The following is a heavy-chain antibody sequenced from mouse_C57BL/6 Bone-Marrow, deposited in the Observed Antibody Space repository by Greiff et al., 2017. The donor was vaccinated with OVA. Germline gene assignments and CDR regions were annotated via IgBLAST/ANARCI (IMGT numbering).Heavy chain of an antibody. CDR1: GYAFSSSW. J-gene: IGHJ1*03. CDR3: ARSSLGSDWYFDV. V-gene: IGHV1-82*01. D-gene: IGHD1-1*01. CDR2: IYPGDGDT. Sequence: QVQLQQSGPELVKPGASVKISCKASGYAFSSSWMNWVKQRPGKGLEWIGRIYPGDGDTNYNGKFKGKATLTADKSSSTAYMQLSSLASEDSAVYLCARSSLGSDWYFDVWGTGTTVTVSS.